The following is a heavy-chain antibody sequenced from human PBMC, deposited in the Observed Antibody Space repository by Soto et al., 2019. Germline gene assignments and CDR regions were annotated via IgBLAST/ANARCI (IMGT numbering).Heavy chain of an antibody. CDR1: GGSISSSF. Sequence: HVQLQESGPGLVKPSETLSLTCTVSGGSISSSFWTWIRQPPGKGLEWIGHIHYGGTTNYNPSLKSRVAISIDSSKTQFSLKVTSVTATDTTIYYCASGRYSYASEYWGQGSLVTVSS. D-gene: IGHD5-18*01. CDR2: IHYGGTT. CDR3: ASGRYSYASEY. V-gene: IGHV4-59*08. J-gene: IGHJ4*02.